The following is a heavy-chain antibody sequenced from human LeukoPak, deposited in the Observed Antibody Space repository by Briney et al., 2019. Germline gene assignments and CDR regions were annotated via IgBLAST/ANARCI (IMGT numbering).Heavy chain of an antibody. CDR1: GFTFGDYL. V-gene: IGHV3-49*03. Sequence: GRSLRLSCTASGFTFGDYLMSWFRHAPGEGLEWIGFISGGTTEYAASVKGRVTISRDDSTSIAYLQMNSLTTEDTPVYYCSRGSGWLSVYWGQGCLVTVPS. CDR3: SRGSGWLSVY. CDR2: ISGGTT. D-gene: IGHD6-19*01. J-gene: IGHJ4*02.